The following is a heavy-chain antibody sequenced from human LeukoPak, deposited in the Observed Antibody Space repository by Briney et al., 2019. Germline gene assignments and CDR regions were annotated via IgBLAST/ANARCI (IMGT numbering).Heavy chain of an antibody. J-gene: IGHJ3*02. D-gene: IGHD3-10*01. CDR2: INPSGDTT. Sequence: ASVKVSCKASGYTFSSSYIHWVRQAPGQGLEWMGIINPSGDTTSYAQKFQDRVTMTRDTSTSTVYMELSSLRSGDTAVYYCARYYYGSGRDAFDIWGQGTMATVSS. V-gene: IGHV1-46*01. CDR3: ARYYYGSGRDAFDI. CDR1: GYTFSSSY.